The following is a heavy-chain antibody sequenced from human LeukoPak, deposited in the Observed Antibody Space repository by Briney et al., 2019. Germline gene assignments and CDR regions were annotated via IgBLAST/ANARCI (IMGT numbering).Heavy chain of an antibody. CDR1: GGSISSGGYS. D-gene: IGHD3-3*01. CDR3: ARGGSGYPCFDY. Sequence: PQTLSLTCAVSGGSISSGGYSWSWIRQPPGRGLEWIGYIYHSGSTYYNPSLKSRVTISVDRSKNQFSLKLSSVTAADTAVYYCARGGSGYPCFDYWGQGTLVTVSS. J-gene: IGHJ4*02. V-gene: IGHV4-30-2*01. CDR2: IYHSGST.